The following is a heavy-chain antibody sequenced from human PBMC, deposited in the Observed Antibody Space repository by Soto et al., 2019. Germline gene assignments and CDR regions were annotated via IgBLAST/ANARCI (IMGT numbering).Heavy chain of an antibody. J-gene: IGHJ5*02. Sequence: SETLSLTCTVSGGSISSGGYYWSGSRQHPGKGLEWIGYIYYSGSTYYNPSLKSRVTISVDTSKNQFSLKLSSVTAADTAVYYCAKDSRLYDSANWFDPWGQGTLVTVSS. CDR3: AKDSRLYDSANWFDP. CDR2: IYYSGST. CDR1: GGSISSGGYY. D-gene: IGHD3-22*01. V-gene: IGHV4-31*03.